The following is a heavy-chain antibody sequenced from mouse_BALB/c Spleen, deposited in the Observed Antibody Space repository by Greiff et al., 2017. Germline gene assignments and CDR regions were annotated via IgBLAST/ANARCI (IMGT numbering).Heavy chain of an antibody. CDR3: ARGGDYDGVFAY. J-gene: IGHJ3*01. V-gene: IGHV1-87*01. D-gene: IGHD2-4*01. CDR2: IYPGDGDT. Sequence: VQLQQSGAELARPGASVKLSCKASGYTFTSYWMQWVKQRPGQGLEWIGAIYPGDGDTRYTQKFKGKATLTADKSSSTAYMQLSSLASEDSAVYYCARGGDYDGVFAYWGQGTLVTVSA. CDR1: GYTFTSYW.